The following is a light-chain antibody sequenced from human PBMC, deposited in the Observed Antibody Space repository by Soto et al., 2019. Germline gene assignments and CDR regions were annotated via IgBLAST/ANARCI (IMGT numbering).Light chain of an antibody. V-gene: IGLV2-8*01. CDR2: EVS. CDR3: SSYAGSNNLVVV. Sequence: QPVLTQPPSASGSPGQSVTISCTGTSSDVGGYNYVSWYQQHPGKAPKLMIYEVSKRPSGVPDRFSGSKSGNTASLTVSGLQAEDEADYYCSSYAGSNNLVVVFGGGTKLTVL. J-gene: IGLJ2*01. CDR1: SSDVGGYNY.